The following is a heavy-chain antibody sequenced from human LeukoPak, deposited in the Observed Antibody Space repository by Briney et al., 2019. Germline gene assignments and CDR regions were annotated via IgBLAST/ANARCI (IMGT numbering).Heavy chain of an antibody. J-gene: IGHJ4*02. CDR2: IRRDGDVI. CDR3: ARGGYYDSSGYYQGDY. Sequence: PGGSLGLSCEASGFTFSSFGMHWVRQAPGKGLEWVAFIRRDGDVIYYADSVKGRFTISRDNSNNMVYLQLNSLRAEDTAVYYCARGGYYDSSGYYQGDYRGQGTLVTVSS. CDR1: GFTFSSFG. D-gene: IGHD3-22*01. V-gene: IGHV3-30*02.